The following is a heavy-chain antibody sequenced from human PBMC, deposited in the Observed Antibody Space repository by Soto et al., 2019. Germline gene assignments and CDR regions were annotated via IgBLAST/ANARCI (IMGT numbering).Heavy chain of an antibody. J-gene: IGHJ1*01. CDR1: GGSIYTGGYY. CDR3: ATNGHYYDASGAKSFHH. Sequence: SETLSLTCTVSGGSIYTGGYYWYWIRQHPGMGLGCIGYISYSGSTYYNPSLKSRATIAVDTSKNQFSLKLSSVTAADTAVYYCATNGHYYDASGAKSFHHSGHGTLVTVSS. V-gene: IGHV4-31*03. CDR2: ISYSGST. D-gene: IGHD3-22*01.